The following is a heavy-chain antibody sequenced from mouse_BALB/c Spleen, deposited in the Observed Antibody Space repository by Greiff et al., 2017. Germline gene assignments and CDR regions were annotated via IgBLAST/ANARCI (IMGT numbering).Heavy chain of an antibody. J-gene: IGHJ4*01. CDR3: ASGGYYGNYEDAMDY. D-gene: IGHD2-1*01. CDR2: IDPANGNT. CDR1: GFNIKDTY. V-gene: IGHV14-3*02. Sequence: EVQLQQSGAELVKPGASVKLSCTASGFNIKDTYMHWVKQRPEQGLEWIGRIDPANGNTKYDPKFQGKATITADTSSNTAYLQLSSLTSEDTAVYYCASGGYYGNYEDAMDYWGQGTSVTVSS.